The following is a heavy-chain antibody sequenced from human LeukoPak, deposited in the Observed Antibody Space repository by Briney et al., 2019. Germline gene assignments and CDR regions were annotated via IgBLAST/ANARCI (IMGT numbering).Heavy chain of an antibody. D-gene: IGHD2-2*01. CDR3: ARGVPAALDY. Sequence: PGGSLRLSCAASGFTFSSYAMHSVRQAPGKGLEYVSAISSNGGSTYYANSVKGRFTISRDNSKNTLYLQMGSLRAEDMAVYYCARGVPAALDYWGQGTLVTVSS. CDR1: GFTFSSYA. J-gene: IGHJ4*02. V-gene: IGHV3-64*01. CDR2: ISSNGGST.